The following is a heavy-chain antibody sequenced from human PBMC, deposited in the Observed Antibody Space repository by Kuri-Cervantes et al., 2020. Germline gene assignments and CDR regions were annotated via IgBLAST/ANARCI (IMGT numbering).Heavy chain of an antibody. Sequence: GESLKISCAASGFTFSSYGMHWVRQAPGKGLEWVAVIWYDGSNKYYADSVKGRFTISRDNSKNTLYLQMNSLRAEDTAVYYCAKVGVSYGMDVWGQGTTVTVSS. CDR3: AKVGVSYGMDV. V-gene: IGHV3-30*02. J-gene: IGHJ6*02. CDR2: IWYDGSNK. CDR1: GFTFSSYG. D-gene: IGHD3-16*01.